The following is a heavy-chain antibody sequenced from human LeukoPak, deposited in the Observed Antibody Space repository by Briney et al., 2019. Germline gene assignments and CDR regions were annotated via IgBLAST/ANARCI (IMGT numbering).Heavy chain of an antibody. V-gene: IGHV3-9*01. CDR3: AEDQQLEPFHY. J-gene: IGHJ4*02. CDR1: GFTFDDYA. Sequence: GGSLRLSCAASGFTFDDYAMHWVRLAPGKGLEWVSGISWNSGSIAYADSVRGRFTISRDNSKNTLFLQMNSLRTDDTAMYYCAEDQQLEPFHYWGRGTLVTVSS. D-gene: IGHD1-1*01. CDR2: ISWNSGSI.